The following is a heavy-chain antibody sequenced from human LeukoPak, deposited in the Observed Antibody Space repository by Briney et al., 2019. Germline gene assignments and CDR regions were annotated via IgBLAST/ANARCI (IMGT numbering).Heavy chain of an antibody. J-gene: IGHJ4*02. V-gene: IGHV4-34*01. Sequence: SETLSLTCSFSGGSIRGGGYYWSWIRQPPGKGLEWIGEINHSGSTNYNPSLKSRVTISVDTSKNQFSLKLSSVTAADTAVYYCAISSLVVIENWGQGTLVTVSS. D-gene: IGHD3-22*01. CDR2: INHSGST. CDR3: AISSLVVIEN. CDR1: GGSIRGGGYY.